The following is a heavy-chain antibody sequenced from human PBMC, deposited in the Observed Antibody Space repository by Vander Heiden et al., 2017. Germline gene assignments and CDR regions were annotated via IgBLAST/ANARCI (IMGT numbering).Heavy chain of an antibody. V-gene: IGHV3-23*01. Sequence: EVQLLESGGGLVQPWGSLRLSCAASGFTSSGYAMSWVRQAPGKGLEWVSTISGSGDTTYYADSVRGRFTISRDNSKNTVYLQMNSLRGEDTAVYFCAKDHVNSDYWGQGTMVTVSS. D-gene: IGHD6-13*01. J-gene: IGHJ4*02. CDR3: AKDHVNSDY. CDR2: ISGSGDTT. CDR1: GFTSSGYA.